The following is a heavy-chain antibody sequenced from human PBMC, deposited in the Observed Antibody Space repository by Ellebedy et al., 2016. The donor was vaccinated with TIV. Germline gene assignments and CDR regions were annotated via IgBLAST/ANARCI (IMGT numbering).Heavy chain of an antibody. CDR2: LSRDGGAT. CDR3: ARDQHFAFDV. J-gene: IGHJ2*01. V-gene: IGHV3-48*01. D-gene: IGHD2/OR15-2a*01. CDR1: GFPFSSYS. Sequence: GESLKISCAASGFPFSSYSMNWVRQAPGKGLDWLSYLSRDGGATYYADSVRGRFTISRDNVKNSMFLQMNSLRADDTAVYSCARDQHFAFDVWGRGTLVTVSS.